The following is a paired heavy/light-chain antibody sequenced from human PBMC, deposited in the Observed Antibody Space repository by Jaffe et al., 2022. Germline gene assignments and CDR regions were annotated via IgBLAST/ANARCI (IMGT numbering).Heavy chain of an antibody. J-gene: IGHJ4*02. CDR2: ITGSGGST. V-gene: IGHV3-23*01. D-gene: IGHD2-15*01. CDR1: GFTFSSYT. Sequence: EVQLLESGGGLVQPGGSLRLSCAASGFTFSSYTMTWVRQAPGKGLEWVSSITGSGGSTYSADSVRGRFSISRDNSKNTVYLQMNSLRGEDTAIYYCAKGFYCSGGSCYGRLFDYWGQGTLVTVSS. CDR3: AKGFYCSGGSCYGRLFDY.
Light chain of an antibody. CDR3: QKYNNDPPFT. CDR2: TAS. Sequence: DIQMTQSPSSLSASVGDRVTITCRASQGISNYLAWYQQKPGKVPKLLIYTASTLQSGVPSRFSGSGSGTDFTLTISSLQPEDVATYYCQKYNNDPPFTFGPGTKVDIK. J-gene: IGKJ3*01. CDR1: QGISNY. V-gene: IGKV1-27*01.